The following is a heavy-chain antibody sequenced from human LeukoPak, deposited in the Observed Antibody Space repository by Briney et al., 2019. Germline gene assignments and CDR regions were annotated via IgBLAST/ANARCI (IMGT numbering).Heavy chain of an antibody. CDR3: ARDRYSSGGLDV. CDR2: IKRDGSEK. CDR1: GFTFSNYW. V-gene: IGHV3-7*04. Sequence: GGSLRLSCAASGFTFSNYWTSWVRQAPGKGLEWVANIKRDGSEKYYVDSVKGRFTISRDNAKNSLYLQMNSLRAEDTAVYYCARDRYSSGGLDVWGQGTTVTVSS. J-gene: IGHJ6*02. D-gene: IGHD3-22*01.